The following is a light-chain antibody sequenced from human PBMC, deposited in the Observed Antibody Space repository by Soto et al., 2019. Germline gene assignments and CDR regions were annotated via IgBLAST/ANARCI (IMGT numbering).Light chain of an antibody. CDR3: GAHTYTNTQI. J-gene: IGLJ2*01. V-gene: IGLV2-14*01. Sequence: QSALTQPASVSGSPGQSITISCTETSSDVARHNSVSWYQQHPGKAPKLIIYEVSNRPSGVSNRFSGSKSGNTASLTISGLQTEDEADYYCGAHTYTNTQIFGGGTKLTVL. CDR1: SSDVARHNS. CDR2: EVS.